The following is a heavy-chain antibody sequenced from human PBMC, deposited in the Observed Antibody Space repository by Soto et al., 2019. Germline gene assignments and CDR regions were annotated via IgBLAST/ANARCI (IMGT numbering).Heavy chain of an antibody. V-gene: IGHV4-61*01. CDR2: IYYSGNT. CDR3: ARSEDYYDSSGYYPNWFDP. D-gene: IGHD3-22*01. J-gene: IGHJ5*02. CDR1: GGSVSSGSYY. Sequence: SETLSLTCTVSGGSVSSGSYYWSWIRQPPGKGLEWIGYIYYSGNTNYNPSLKSRVTISVDTSKNQFSLKLSSVTAADTAVYYCARSEDYYDSSGYYPNWFDPWGQGTLVTV.